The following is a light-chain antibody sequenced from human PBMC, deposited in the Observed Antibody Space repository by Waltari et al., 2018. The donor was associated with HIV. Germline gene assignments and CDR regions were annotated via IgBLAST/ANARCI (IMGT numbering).Light chain of an antibody. V-gene: IGKV2-28*01. CDR2: LAS. J-gene: IGKJ2*01. CDR1: DSLLHGNNKRNY. Sequence: DILLSQSPRSLSVTPGASASISCLATDSLLHGNNKRNYIDWYVQRPGQTPRLLIYLASSRASGVPARFACIGSGTNFTLRITKVAPEDVGTYYCLQGLRAPFAFGQGT. CDR3: LQGLRAPFA.